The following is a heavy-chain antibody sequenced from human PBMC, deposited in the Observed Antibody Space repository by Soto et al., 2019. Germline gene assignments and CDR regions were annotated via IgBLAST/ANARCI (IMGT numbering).Heavy chain of an antibody. D-gene: IGHD2-15*01. Sequence: ASVKVSCKASGYTFTSYGISWVRQAPGQGLEWMGWISAYNGNTNYAQKLQGRVTMTTDTSTSTAYMELRSLRSDDTAVDYCTTHCSGRTCASWGQGTLVTVSS. CDR1: GYTFTSYG. V-gene: IGHV1-18*01. CDR3: TTHCSGRTCAS. CDR2: ISAYNGNT. J-gene: IGHJ5*02.